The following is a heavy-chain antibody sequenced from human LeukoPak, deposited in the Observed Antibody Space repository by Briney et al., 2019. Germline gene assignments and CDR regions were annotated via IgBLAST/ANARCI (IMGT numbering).Heavy chain of an antibody. J-gene: IGHJ4*02. V-gene: IGHV4-34*01. Sequence: PSETLSLTCAVYGGSFSGYYWSWTRQPPGKGLEWIGEINHSGSTNYNPSLKSRVTISVDTSKNQFSLKLSSVTAADTAVYYCARGHYYGSGTAGYWGQGTLVTVSS. CDR2: INHSGST. CDR3: ARGHYYGSGTAGY. D-gene: IGHD3-10*01. CDR1: GGSFSGYY.